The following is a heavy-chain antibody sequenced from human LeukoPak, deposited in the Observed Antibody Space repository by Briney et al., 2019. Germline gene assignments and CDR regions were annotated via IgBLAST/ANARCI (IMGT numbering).Heavy chain of an antibody. D-gene: IGHD3-10*01. V-gene: IGHV3-23*01. CDR2: ISGSGGST. CDR1: GFTFSSYA. CDR3: AKGGYYYGSGSYSHLDY. J-gene: IGHJ4*02. Sequence: PGGSLRLSCAASGFTFSSYAMSWVRQAPAKGLEWVSAISGSGGSTYHADSVKGRFTISRDNSKNTLYLQMNSLRAEDTAVYYCAKGGYYYGSGSYSHLDYWGQGTLVTVSS.